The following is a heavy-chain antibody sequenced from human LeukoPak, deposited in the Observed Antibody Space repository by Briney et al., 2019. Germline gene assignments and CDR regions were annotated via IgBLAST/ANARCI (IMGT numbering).Heavy chain of an antibody. CDR1: GFTFSSYS. D-gene: IGHD3-9*01. Sequence: AGGSLRLSCAASGFTFSSYSMNWVRQAPGKGLEWVSYISSSSSTIYYADSVKGRFTISRDNAKNSLYLQMNSLRAEDTAVYYCARVNHYDILAPGLWGQGTLVTVSS. V-gene: IGHV3-48*04. CDR3: ARVNHYDILAPGL. CDR2: ISSSSSTI. J-gene: IGHJ4*02.